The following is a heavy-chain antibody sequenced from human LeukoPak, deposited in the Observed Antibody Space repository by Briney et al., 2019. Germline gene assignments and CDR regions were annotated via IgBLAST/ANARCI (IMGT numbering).Heavy chain of an antibody. V-gene: IGHV3-11*06. CDR2: ISPDGSYT. J-gene: IGHJ4*02. D-gene: IGHD3-9*01. CDR1: GFVFSDFY. Sequence: AGGSLRLSCAGSGFVFSDFYINWIRHSPGKGLEWLAYISPDGSYTTYGDSVKGRFVISRDNAKNSVSLQMNSLRAEDTAVYYCARDYYDILTANRQTKSSYFDYWGQGTLVTVSS. CDR3: ARDYYDILTANRQTKSSYFDY.